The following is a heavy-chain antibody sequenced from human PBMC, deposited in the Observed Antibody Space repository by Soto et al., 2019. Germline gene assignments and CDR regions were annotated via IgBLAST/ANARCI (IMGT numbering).Heavy chain of an antibody. CDR3: ARETSNFNYYDSSGRSFYNFDC. V-gene: IGHV4-34*01. Sequence: PSETLSLTCAVYGGSFSGYYWSWIRQPPGKGLEWIGEINHSGSTNYNPSLKSRVTISVDTSKNQFSLKLSSVTADDTAVYYCARETSNFNYYDSSGRSFYNFDCWGQGTLVTVSS. CDR2: INHSGST. D-gene: IGHD3-22*01. CDR1: GGSFSGYY. J-gene: IGHJ4*02.